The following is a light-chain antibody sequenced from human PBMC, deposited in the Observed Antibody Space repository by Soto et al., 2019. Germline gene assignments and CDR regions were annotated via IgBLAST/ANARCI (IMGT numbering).Light chain of an antibody. CDR2: GAS. V-gene: IGKV1-9*01. J-gene: IGKJ4*01. Sequence: DIQLTKSPPFLSASVGDRVTITCRASQAISNYLAWYQQKPGKPPKLLIYGASTLQSDVPSRFSGSGSGTQFTLTISGLQAEDSATYYCQQFNDYPLTFGGGTKVDIK. CDR1: QAISNY. CDR3: QQFNDYPLT.